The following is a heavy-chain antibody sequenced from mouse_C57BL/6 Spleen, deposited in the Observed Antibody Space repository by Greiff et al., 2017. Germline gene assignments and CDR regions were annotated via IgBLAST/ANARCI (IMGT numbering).Heavy chain of an antibody. V-gene: IGHV7-3*01. CDR2: IRNKANGYTT. Sequence: EVMLVESGGGLVQPGGSLSLSCAASGFTFTDYYMSWVRQPPGKALEWLGFIRNKANGYTTEYSASVKGRFTISRDNSQSILYLQMNALRAEDSATYYCARCASSSGYFDYGGQGTTLTVAS. J-gene: IGHJ2*01. D-gene: IGHD3-2*02. CDR1: GFTFTDYY. CDR3: ARCASSSGYFDY.